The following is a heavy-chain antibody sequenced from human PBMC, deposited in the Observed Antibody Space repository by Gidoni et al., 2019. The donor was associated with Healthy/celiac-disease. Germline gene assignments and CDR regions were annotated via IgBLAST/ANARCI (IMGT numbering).Heavy chain of an antibody. D-gene: IGHD1-1*01. CDR1: GFTSSSYA. CDR2: ISYDGSNK. V-gene: IGHV3-30-3*01. CDR3: ARAEKPDNDAFDI. J-gene: IGHJ3*02. Sequence: QVQRVESGGGGVQPGRSLRLSCAASGFTSSSYAMHWVRQAPGKGLEWVAVISYDGSNKYYADSVKGRFTISRDNSKNTLYLQMNSLRAEDTAVYYCARAEKPDNDAFDIWGQGTMVTVSS.